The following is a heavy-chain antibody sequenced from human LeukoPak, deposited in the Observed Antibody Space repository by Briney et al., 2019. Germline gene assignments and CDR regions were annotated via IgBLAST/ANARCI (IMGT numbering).Heavy chain of an antibody. V-gene: IGHV4-39*07. D-gene: IGHD5-18*01. CDR2: INHSGST. CDR3: ARYHYSYLYDY. J-gene: IGHJ4*02. Sequence: PSETLSLTCTVSGGSISSSSYYWGWIRQPPGKGLEWIGEINHSGSTNYNPSLKSRVTISVDTSKNQFSLKLSSVTAADTAVYYCARYHYSYLYDYWGQGTLVTVSS. CDR1: GGSISSSSYY.